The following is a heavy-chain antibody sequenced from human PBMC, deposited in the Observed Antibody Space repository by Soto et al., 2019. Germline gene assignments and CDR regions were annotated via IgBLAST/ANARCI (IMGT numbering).Heavy chain of an antibody. CDR1: RFTFSSYG. D-gene: IGHD3-16*01. Sequence: QVQLVESGGGVVQPGRSLRLYCAASRFTFSSYGMHWVRQAPGRGLEWVAVISYDGSYKYYADSVKGRFTISRDNSKNTLYLQMNSLRAEDTAVYYCAKWNGGFDYWGQGTLVTVSS. J-gene: IGHJ4*02. CDR2: ISYDGSYK. V-gene: IGHV3-30*18. CDR3: AKWNGGFDY.